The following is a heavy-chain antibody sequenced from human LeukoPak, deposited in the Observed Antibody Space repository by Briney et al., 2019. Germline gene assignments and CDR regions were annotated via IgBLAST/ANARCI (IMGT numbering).Heavy chain of an antibody. CDR2: ISAYNGNT. CDR1: GYTFTSYG. CDR3: ARVSIFGVVRGAFDI. J-gene: IGHJ3*02. V-gene: IGHV1-18*01. Sequence: ASVKVSCKASGYTFTSYGISWVRQAPGQGLEWMGWISAYNGNTNYAQRLQGRVTMTTDTSTSTAYMELRSLRSDDTAVYYCARVSIFGVVRGAFDIWGQGTMVTVSS. D-gene: IGHD3-3*01.